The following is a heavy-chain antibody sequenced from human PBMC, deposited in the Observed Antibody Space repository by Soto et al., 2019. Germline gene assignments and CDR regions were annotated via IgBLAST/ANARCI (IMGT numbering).Heavy chain of an antibody. CDR1: GFTFSSYS. V-gene: IGHV3-21*01. CDR3: ARDDFWSGYPPHFDY. J-gene: IGHJ4*02. Sequence: GGSLRLSCAASGFTFSSYSMNWVRQAPGKGLEWVSSISSSSSYIYYADSVKGRFTISRDNAKNSLYLQMNSLRAEDTAVYYCARDDFWSGYPPHFDYWGQGTLVTVSS. D-gene: IGHD3-3*01. CDR2: ISSSSSYI.